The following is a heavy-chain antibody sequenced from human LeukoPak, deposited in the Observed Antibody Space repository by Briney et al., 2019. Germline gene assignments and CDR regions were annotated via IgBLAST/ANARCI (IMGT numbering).Heavy chain of an antibody. CDR1: GGSFSGYY. CDR2: INHSGST. V-gene: IGHV4-34*01. CDR3: ARGSAFDP. J-gene: IGHJ5*02. Sequence: PSETLSLTCAVYGGSFSGYYWSWIRQPPGKGLEWVGEINHSGSTNYNPSLKSRVTISVDTSKNQFSLKLSSVTAADTAVYYCARGSAFDPWGQGTLVTVSS.